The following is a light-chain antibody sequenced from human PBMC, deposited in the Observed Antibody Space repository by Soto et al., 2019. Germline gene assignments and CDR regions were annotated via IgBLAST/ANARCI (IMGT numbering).Light chain of an antibody. CDR3: QEYNTWPWT. J-gene: IGKJ1*01. CDR2: GAS. CDR1: QSVNNN. Sequence: ETLMAQSPATLSVSPGERATLSCRAGQSVNNNLAWYQQKLGQAPRVLIYGASTRATGIPARFTGSGSGTEFILTITRLQSEDSVVYYCQEYNTWPWTFGQGNKVEFK. V-gene: IGKV3-15*01.